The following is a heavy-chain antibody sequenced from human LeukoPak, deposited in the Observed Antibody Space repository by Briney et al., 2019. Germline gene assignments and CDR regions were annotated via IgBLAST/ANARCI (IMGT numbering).Heavy chain of an antibody. V-gene: IGHV3-30*01. CDR1: GFTFSSYA. J-gene: IGHJ6*03. Sequence: GGSLRLSCAASGFTFSSYAMHWVRQAPGKGLEWVAVISYDGSNKYYADSVKGRFTISRDNSKNTLYLQMNSLRAEDTAVYYCARDGVRFGVGYYYYYYMDVWGKGTTVTVSS. D-gene: IGHD3-10*01. CDR2: ISYDGSNK. CDR3: ARDGVRFGVGYYYYYYMDV.